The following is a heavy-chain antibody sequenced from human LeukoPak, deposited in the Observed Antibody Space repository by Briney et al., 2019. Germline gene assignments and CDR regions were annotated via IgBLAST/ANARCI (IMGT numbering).Heavy chain of an antibody. CDR1: GFSFSSYE. D-gene: IGHD5-24*01. Sequence: GGSLRLSCAAPGFSFSSYEMNWVRQAPGKGLEWVSRINSDGNSTSYADSVKGRFTISRDNAKNTLFLQMNSLRAEDTAVYFCARGGDWVQFASHIDYWGQGTLVTVSS. J-gene: IGHJ4*02. CDR3: ARGGDWVQFASHIDY. CDR2: INSDGNST. V-gene: IGHV3-74*01.